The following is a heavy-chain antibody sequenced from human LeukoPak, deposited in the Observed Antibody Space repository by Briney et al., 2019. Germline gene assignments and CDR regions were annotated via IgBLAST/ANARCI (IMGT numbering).Heavy chain of an antibody. J-gene: IGHJ5*02. D-gene: IGHD3-9*01. CDR2: IIPIFGTA. Sequence: SVKVSCKASGGTFSSYAISWVRQAPGQGLEWMGGIIPIFGTANYAQKFQGRVTITADESTSTAYMELSSLRSEDTAVYYCATTMAYYDILTGPHPWGQGTLVTVSS. CDR3: ATTMAYYDILTGPHP. CDR1: GGTFSSYA. V-gene: IGHV1-69*13.